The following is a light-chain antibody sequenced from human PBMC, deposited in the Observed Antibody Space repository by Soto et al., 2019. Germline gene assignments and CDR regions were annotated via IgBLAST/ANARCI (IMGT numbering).Light chain of an antibody. Sequence: SYELTQPPSVSVAPGKTARITCGGNNIGSKSVHWYQRKPGQAPVLVIYYDSDRPSGIPERFSGSNSGNTATLTISRVEAGDEADYYCQVWDSSSDHLVVFGGGTKLTVL. CDR3: QVWDSSSDHLVV. CDR2: YDS. J-gene: IGLJ2*01. CDR1: NIGSKS. V-gene: IGLV3-21*04.